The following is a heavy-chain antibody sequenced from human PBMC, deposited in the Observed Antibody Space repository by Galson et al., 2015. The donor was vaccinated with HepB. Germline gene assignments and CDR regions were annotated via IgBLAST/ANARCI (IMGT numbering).Heavy chain of an antibody. J-gene: IGHJ6*03. V-gene: IGHV3-30*04. Sequence: SLRLSCAASGFTFSSYAFHWVRQAPGRGLEWVALFSDDGTNEYYADSVKGRFTISRDNSENTLFLQMNSLRDEDTAVYYCVRARKRAFTFYFYYYMDVWGKGTTVTVSS. CDR1: GFTFSSYA. CDR3: VRARKRAFTFYFYYYMDV. D-gene: IGHD2/OR15-2a*01. CDR2: FSDDGTNE.